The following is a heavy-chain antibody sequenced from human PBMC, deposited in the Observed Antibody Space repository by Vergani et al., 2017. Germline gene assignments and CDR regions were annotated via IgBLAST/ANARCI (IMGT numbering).Heavy chain of an antibody. J-gene: IGHJ4*02. CDR1: GYTFTSYD. Sequence: QVQLVQSGAEVKKPGASVKVSCKASGYTFTSYDINWVRQATGQGLEWMGWMNPNSGNTGYAQKFQGRVTITADESTSTAYMELSSLRSEDTAVYYCARAAAMVSDYFDYWGQGTLVTVSS. CDR2: MNPNSGNT. V-gene: IGHV1-8*01. D-gene: IGHD5-18*01. CDR3: ARAAAMVSDYFDY.